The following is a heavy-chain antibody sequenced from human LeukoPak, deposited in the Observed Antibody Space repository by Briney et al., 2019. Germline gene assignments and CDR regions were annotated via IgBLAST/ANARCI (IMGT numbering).Heavy chain of an antibody. CDR3: TRNTLGYGYRNY. J-gene: IGHJ4*02. Sequence: PGGSLRLSCAASGLTFSSYWMHWVRQAPGKGLVWVSRINSDGSSTDYADSVKGRFTISRDNAKNTVYLQMNSLRAEDTAVYYCTRNTLGYGYRNYWGQGTLVTVSS. D-gene: IGHD1-14*01. CDR2: INSDGSST. V-gene: IGHV3-74*01. CDR1: GLTFSSYW.